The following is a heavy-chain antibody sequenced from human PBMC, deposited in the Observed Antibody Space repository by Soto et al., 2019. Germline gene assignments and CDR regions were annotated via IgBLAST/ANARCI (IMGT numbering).Heavy chain of an antibody. Sequence: GGSLRLSCTASGFTFGDYAMSWFRQAPGKGLEWVGFIRSKAYGGTTEYAASVKGRFTISRDDSKSIAYLQMNSLKTEDTAVYYCSSRVGYFDSLDYWGQGTLVTVSS. CDR1: GFTFGDYA. J-gene: IGHJ4*02. D-gene: IGHD3-9*01. V-gene: IGHV3-49*03. CDR2: IRSKAYGGTT. CDR3: SSRVGYFDSLDY.